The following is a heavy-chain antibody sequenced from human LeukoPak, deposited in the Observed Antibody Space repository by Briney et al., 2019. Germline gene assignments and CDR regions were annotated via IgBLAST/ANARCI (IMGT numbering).Heavy chain of an antibody. V-gene: IGHV4-39*07. Sequence: PSETLSLTCTVSGGSIKSSTYYWGWIRQPPGKGLEWIGEIYHSGSTNYNPSLKSRVTISVDKSKNQFSLKLSSVTAADTAVYYCARVGYSSGFDYWGQGTLVTVSS. D-gene: IGHD6-19*01. CDR2: IYHSGST. J-gene: IGHJ4*02. CDR1: GGSIKSSTYY. CDR3: ARVGYSSGFDY.